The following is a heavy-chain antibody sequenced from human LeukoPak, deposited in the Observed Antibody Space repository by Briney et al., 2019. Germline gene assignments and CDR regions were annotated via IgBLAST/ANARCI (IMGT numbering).Heavy chain of an antibody. CDR2: IYNGVNT. CDR3: ARGRSNYYGMDV. Sequence: PSETLSLTCTVSGASFSSASYWTWIRQPPGEGVEWIAHIYNGVNTNYNPSLKSRVTISVDTSRNQFSLRLNSVTAADTAVYYCARGRSNYYGMDVWGQGTTVTVSS. CDR1: GASFSSASY. D-gene: IGHD1-26*01. J-gene: IGHJ6*02. V-gene: IGHV4-61*01.